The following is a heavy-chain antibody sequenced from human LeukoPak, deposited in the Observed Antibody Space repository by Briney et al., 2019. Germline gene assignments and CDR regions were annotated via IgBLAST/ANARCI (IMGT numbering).Heavy chain of an antibody. J-gene: IGHJ6*02. Sequence: ASVKVSCKASGYTFTGYYMHWVRQAPGQGLEWMGWINPNSGGTNYAQKFQGRVTMTRDTSISTAYMELSRLRSDDTAVYYCARVWDYTTSYYYGMDVWGQGTTVTVSS. D-gene: IGHD3-3*01. CDR1: GYTFTGYY. V-gene: IGHV1-2*02. CDR3: ARVWDYTTSYYYGMDV. CDR2: INPNSGGT.